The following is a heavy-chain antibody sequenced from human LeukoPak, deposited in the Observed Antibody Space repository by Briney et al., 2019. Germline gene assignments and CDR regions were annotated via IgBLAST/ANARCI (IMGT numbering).Heavy chain of an antibody. D-gene: IGHD3-10*01. CDR3: ARAKPKNMVRGSTYMDY. CDR1: GFTVSSNY. V-gene: IGHV3-53*01. CDR2: IYSGGST. J-gene: IGHJ4*02. Sequence: GGSLRLSCAASGFTVSSNYMSWVRQAPGKGLEWVSVIYSGGSTYYADSVKGRFTISRDNSKSTLYIQMNSLRAEDTAVYYCARAKPKNMVRGSTYMDYWGQGTLVTVSS.